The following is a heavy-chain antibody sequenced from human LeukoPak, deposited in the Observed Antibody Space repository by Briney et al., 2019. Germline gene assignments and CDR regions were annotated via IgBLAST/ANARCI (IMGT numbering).Heavy chain of an antibody. CDR3: AKDGYGTSDY. Sequence: GGSLRLSRAASGFTFHNYIMNWVRRAPGKGLEWVSGISGGGDGTYYADSIKGRFTISRDNSKNMLFLQMNSLRAEDTAVYYCAKDGYGTSDYWGQGTLVTVSS. CDR2: ISGGGDGT. CDR1: GFTFHNYI. D-gene: IGHD2-2*03. J-gene: IGHJ4*02. V-gene: IGHV3-23*01.